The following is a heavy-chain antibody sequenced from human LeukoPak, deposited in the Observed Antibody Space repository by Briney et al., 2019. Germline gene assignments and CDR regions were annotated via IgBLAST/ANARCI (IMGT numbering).Heavy chain of an antibody. J-gene: IGHJ4*02. Sequence: GRSLRLSCAASGFTFSSYGMHWVRQAPGKGLEWVAVISYDGSNKYYADSVKGRFTISRGNSKNTLYLQMNSLRAEDTAVYYCAKDPGSYSLSFDYWGQGTLVTVSS. CDR3: AKDPGSYSLSFDY. V-gene: IGHV3-30*18. D-gene: IGHD1-26*01. CDR2: ISYDGSNK. CDR1: GFTFSSYG.